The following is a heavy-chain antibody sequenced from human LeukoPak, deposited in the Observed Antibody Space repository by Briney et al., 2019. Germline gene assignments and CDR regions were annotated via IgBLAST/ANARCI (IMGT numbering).Heavy chain of an antibody. CDR3: ARGRGPGCCSSASCFRYDY. V-gene: IGHV4-34*01. D-gene: IGHD2-2*01. Sequence: SETLSLTCAVDNGAFSGYYWTWIRQPPGKGLEWIGEMNHNGGTDHNPSLKSRVTISVDTSRNQFSLRLTSVTAADTAVYYCARGRGPGCCSSASCFRYDYWGQGTLVTVSS. CDR1: NGAFSGYY. J-gene: IGHJ4*02. CDR2: MNHNGGT.